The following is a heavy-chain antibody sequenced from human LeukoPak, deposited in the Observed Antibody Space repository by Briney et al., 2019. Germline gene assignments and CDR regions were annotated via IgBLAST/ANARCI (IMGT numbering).Heavy chain of an antibody. CDR2: FYYSGTT. V-gene: IGHV4-31*03. CDR1: GGSISSGGYY. J-gene: IGHJ5*02. D-gene: IGHD2-21*02. Sequence: PSQTLSLTCTVSGGSISSGGYYWSWIRQHPGKGLERIGYFYYSGTTYYNPSLKSRVTISVDTSKNQFSLNLSSVTAADTAVYYCARGHVVVTAMSWFDPWGQGTLVTVSS. CDR3: ARGHVVVTAMSWFDP.